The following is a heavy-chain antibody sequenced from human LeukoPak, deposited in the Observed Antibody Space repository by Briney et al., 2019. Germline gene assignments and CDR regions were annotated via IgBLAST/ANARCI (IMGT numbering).Heavy chain of an antibody. CDR2: MNPNSGNT. Sequence: ASVKVSCKASGYTFTSYDINWVRQATGQGLEWMGWMNPNSGNTGYAQKFQGRVTMTRNTSISTAYMELSSLRSEDTAVYYCARVVIRGCWFDPWGQGTLVTVSS. V-gene: IGHV1-8*01. D-gene: IGHD3-10*01. J-gene: IGHJ5*02. CDR3: ARVVIRGCWFDP. CDR1: GYTFTSYD.